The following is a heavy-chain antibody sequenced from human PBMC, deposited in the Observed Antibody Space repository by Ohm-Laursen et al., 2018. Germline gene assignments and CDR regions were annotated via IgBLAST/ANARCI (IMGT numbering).Heavy chain of an antibody. CDR1: GGSISSSSYY. CDR3: ARGLWWFDP. V-gene: IGHV4-39*01. Sequence: SQTLSLTCLVSGGSISSSSYYWGWIRQPPGKGLEWIGSIYYSGSTYYNPSLKSRVTISVDTSKNQFSLKLSSVTAADTALYYCARGLWWFDPWGQGTLVTVSS. J-gene: IGHJ5*02. CDR2: IYYSGST.